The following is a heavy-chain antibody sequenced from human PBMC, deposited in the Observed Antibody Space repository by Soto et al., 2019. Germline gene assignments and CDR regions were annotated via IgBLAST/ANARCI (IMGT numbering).Heavy chain of an antibody. V-gene: IGHV4-4*02. CDR1: GDSIKTETW. CDR3: ARVPDY. J-gene: IGHJ4*02. CDR2: IYHSGST. Sequence: QVHLQESGPGLVKPSETLSLTCAVSGDSIKTETWWSWLRQPPGKGLEWIGYIYHSGSTYCNPSLKSRVTISVDRSKNQFSLKLSSVTAADTAVYYCARVPDYWGQGTLVTVSS.